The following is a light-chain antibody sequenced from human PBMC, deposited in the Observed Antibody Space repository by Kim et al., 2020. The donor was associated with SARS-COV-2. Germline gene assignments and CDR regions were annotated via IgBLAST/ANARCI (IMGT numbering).Light chain of an antibody. Sequence: SYELTQPPSVSVSPGQTASITRSGDKLGDKYACWYQQKPGQPPVLVIYQDNKRPSGIPERFSGPNSGNTATLTISGTQAMDEADYYCQAWDSSTGVFGGG. J-gene: IGLJ3*02. V-gene: IGLV3-1*01. CDR2: QDN. CDR3: QAWDSSTGV. CDR1: KLGDKY.